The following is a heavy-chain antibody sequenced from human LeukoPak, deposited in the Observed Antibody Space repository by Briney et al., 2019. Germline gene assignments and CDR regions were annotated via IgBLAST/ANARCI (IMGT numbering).Heavy chain of an antibody. D-gene: IGHD6-19*01. Sequence: GGSLRLSCAASTFTFSNYWMNWVRQAPGKGLEWVANIKQDGSEKYYVDSVKGRFTISRDNAKNSLYLQMNSLRAEDTAVYYCARDIAVAGTKGDYWGQGTLVTVSS. V-gene: IGHV3-7*01. CDR1: TFTFSNYW. CDR3: ARDIAVAGTKGDY. J-gene: IGHJ4*02. CDR2: IKQDGSEK.